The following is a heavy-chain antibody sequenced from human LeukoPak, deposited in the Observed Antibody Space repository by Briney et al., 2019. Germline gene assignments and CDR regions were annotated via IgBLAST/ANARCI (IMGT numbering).Heavy chain of an antibody. J-gene: IGHJ4*02. Sequence: SETLSLTCIVSGDSISSTSYYWGWIRQPPGKGLEWIGNIYYSGSTYYNPSLRSRVTISVDTSKNQFSLKLSSVTAADTAVYYCAHGPYYYDTSSFDYWGQGTLVTVFS. CDR1: GDSISSTSYY. V-gene: IGHV4-39*01. D-gene: IGHD3-22*01. CDR2: IYYSGST. CDR3: AHGPYYYDTSSFDY.